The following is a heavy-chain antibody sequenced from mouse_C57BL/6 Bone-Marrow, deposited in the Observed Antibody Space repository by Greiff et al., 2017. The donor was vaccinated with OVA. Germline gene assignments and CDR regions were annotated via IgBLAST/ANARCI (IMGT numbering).Heavy chain of an antibody. CDR3: ARRGTTVVAPHWYFDV. CDR2: IYPGSGST. D-gene: IGHD1-1*01. J-gene: IGHJ1*03. V-gene: IGHV1-55*01. CDR1: GYTFTSYW. Sequence: VQLQQPGAELVKPGASVKMSCKASGYTFTSYWITWVKQRPGQGLEWIGDIYPGSGSTNYNEKFKSKATLTVDTSSSTAYMQLSSLTSEDSAVYYGARRGTTVVAPHWYFDVWGTGTTVTVSS.